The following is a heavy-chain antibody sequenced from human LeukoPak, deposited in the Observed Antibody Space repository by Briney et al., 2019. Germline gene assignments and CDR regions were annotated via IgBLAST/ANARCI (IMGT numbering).Heavy chain of an antibody. J-gene: IGHJ6*03. Sequence: SETLSLTCTVSGGSISSSSYYWGWIRQPPGKGLEWIGSIYYSGNTYYNPSLKSRVTISVDTSKNQFSLKLSSVAAADTAVYYCARLEWELPYYYYYMDVWGKGTTVTVSS. CDR1: GGSISSSSYY. V-gene: IGHV4-39*07. CDR3: ARLEWELPYYYYYMDV. D-gene: IGHD1-26*01. CDR2: IYYSGNT.